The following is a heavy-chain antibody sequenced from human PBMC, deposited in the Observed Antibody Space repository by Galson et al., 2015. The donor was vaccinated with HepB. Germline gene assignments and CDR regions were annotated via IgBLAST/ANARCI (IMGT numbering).Heavy chain of an antibody. CDR2: ISGSGFST. J-gene: IGHJ5*01. CDR3: AKDRALTMGATGYLDS. Sequence: SLRLSCAVAGFTFESYAIIWVRQAPGKGLEWVSGISGSGFSTYYADSVKGRFTISRDNLKNTVYLQMTNLRVEETALYYCAKDRALTMGATGYLDSWGQGTVVTVSS. D-gene: IGHD1-26*01. CDR1: GFTFESYA. V-gene: IGHV3-23*01.